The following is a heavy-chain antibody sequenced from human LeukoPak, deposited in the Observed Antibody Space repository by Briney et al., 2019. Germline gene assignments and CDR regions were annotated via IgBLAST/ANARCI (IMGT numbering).Heavy chain of an antibody. CDR1: GGSISSGGYY. Sequence: SQTLSLTCTVSGGSISSGGYYWSWIRQHPGKGLEWIGYIYYSGSTYYNPSLKSRVTISVDTSKNQFSLKLSSVTAADTAVYYFMRLPTGTMDVWGQGTTVTVSS. V-gene: IGHV4-31*08. J-gene: IGHJ6*02. D-gene: IGHD1-14*01. CDR2: IYYSGST. CDR3: MRLPTGTMDV.